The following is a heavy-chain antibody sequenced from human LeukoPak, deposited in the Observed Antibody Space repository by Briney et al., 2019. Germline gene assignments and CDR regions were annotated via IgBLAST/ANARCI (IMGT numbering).Heavy chain of an antibody. CDR2: ITSRSSYI. J-gene: IGHJ4*02. D-gene: IGHD2-15*01. CDR3: ARDFGGYCSGGSCYSGWSDY. V-gene: IGHV3-21*04. CDR1: GFSFSGQS. Sequence: GGSLRLSCAASGFSFSGQSMNWVRRAPGKGLEGVSSITSRSSYIYYADSMKGRFTISRDNAKNSLYLQMNSLRAEDTAVYYCARDFGGYCSGGSCYSGWSDYWGQGTLVTVSS.